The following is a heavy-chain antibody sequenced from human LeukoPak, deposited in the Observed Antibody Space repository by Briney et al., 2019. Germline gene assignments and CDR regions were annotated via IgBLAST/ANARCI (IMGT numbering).Heavy chain of an antibody. V-gene: IGHV3-64*01. J-gene: IGHJ5*02. CDR1: GFTFSSYA. CDR2: ISSNGGST. CDR3: ARSVIAALNWFDP. Sequence: PGGSLRLSCAASGFTFSSYAMHWVRQAPGKGLEYVSAISSNGGSTYYANSVKGRFTISRDNSKNTLYLQVGSLRAEDMAVYYCARSVIAALNWFDPWGQGTLVTVSS. D-gene: IGHD6-13*01.